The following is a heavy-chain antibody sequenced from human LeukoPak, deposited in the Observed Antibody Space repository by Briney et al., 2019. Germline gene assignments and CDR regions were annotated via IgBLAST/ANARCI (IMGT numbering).Heavy chain of an antibody. CDR3: ARTNIAAAGKFDY. CDR2: IYHSGST. Sequence: SETLSLTCTVSGYSISSGYYWGWIRQPPGKGLEWIGSIYHSGSTYYNPSLKSRVTISVDTSKNQFSLELSSVTAADTAVYYCARTNIAAAGKFDYWGQGTLVTVSS. V-gene: IGHV4-38-2*02. CDR1: GYSISSGYY. D-gene: IGHD6-13*01. J-gene: IGHJ4*02.